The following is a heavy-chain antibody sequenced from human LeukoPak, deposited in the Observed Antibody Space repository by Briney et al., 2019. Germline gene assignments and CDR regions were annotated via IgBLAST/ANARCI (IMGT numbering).Heavy chain of an antibody. CDR2: ISSSSTYI. D-gene: IGHD3-9*01. Sequence: GGFRRLSCAASGITFTSYSMNWVLQAPGKGLKSVYSISSSSTYIYYADSVKGRFTISRDNTKNSLYLQMNSLRAEDTAVYYCASRYEVLTGMLADYYYPMDVWGQGTTVTVSS. CDR3: ASRYEVLTGMLADYYYPMDV. V-gene: IGHV3-21*01. CDR1: GITFTSYS. J-gene: IGHJ6*02.